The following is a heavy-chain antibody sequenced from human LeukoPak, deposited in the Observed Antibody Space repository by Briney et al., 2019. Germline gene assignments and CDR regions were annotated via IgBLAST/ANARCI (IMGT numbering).Heavy chain of an antibody. Sequence: GRSLRLSCAASGFVFSNYGMHWVRQAPGKGLEWVAAISYHGYTQYYADSVKGQFTISRDNSKNTLYLQMNSLTEEDTAVYYCARWDSGRYTSNYYFHYWGQGALVTVSS. V-gene: IGHV3-30*03. J-gene: IGHJ4*02. CDR1: GFVFSNYG. D-gene: IGHD1-26*01. CDR2: ISYHGYTQ. CDR3: ARWDSGRYTSNYYFHY.